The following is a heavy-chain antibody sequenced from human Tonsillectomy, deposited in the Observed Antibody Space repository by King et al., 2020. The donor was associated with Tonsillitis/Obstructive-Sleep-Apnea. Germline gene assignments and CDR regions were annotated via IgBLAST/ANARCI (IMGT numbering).Heavy chain of an antibody. D-gene: IGHD4-17*01. CDR2: ISSSSSYI. CDR1: GFTFSSYS. CDR3: ARDRITHGDHDAFDI. J-gene: IGHJ3*02. V-gene: IGHV3-21*01. Sequence: VQLVESGGGLVKPGGSLRLSCAASGFTFSSYSMNWVRQAPGKGLEWVSSISSSSSYIYYADSVKGRFTISRDNAKNSLYLQMNSLRAEDTDMYYCARDRITHGDHDAFDIWGKGTRVTVSS.